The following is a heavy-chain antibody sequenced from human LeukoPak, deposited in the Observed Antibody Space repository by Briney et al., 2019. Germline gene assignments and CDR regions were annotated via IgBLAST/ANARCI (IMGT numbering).Heavy chain of an antibody. J-gene: IGHJ4*02. CDR2: ISGSGGST. CDR3: AKDLEGYNYGSFDY. Sequence: GGSLRLSCAASGFTFSSYAMSWVRQTPGKGLEWVSAISGSGGSTDYADSVKGRFTISRDNSKKTLYLQMNSLRAEDTAIYYCAKDLEGYNYGSFDYWGQGTLVTVSS. V-gene: IGHV3-23*01. D-gene: IGHD5-18*01. CDR1: GFTFSSYA.